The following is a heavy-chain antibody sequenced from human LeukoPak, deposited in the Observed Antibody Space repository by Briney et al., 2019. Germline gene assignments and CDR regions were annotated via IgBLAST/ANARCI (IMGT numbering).Heavy chain of an antibody. CDR2: IKSKTDGGTT. V-gene: IGHV3-15*01. CDR3: TTSLYRSGWYGFDY. CDR1: GFTFSNAW. J-gene: IGHJ4*02. D-gene: IGHD6-19*01. Sequence: GGSLRLSCAASGFTFSNAWMSWVRQAPGKGLEWVGRIKSKTDGGTTDYAAPVKGRFTISRDDSKNTLYLQMNSLKTEDTAVYYSTTSLYRSGWYGFDYWGQGTLVTVSS.